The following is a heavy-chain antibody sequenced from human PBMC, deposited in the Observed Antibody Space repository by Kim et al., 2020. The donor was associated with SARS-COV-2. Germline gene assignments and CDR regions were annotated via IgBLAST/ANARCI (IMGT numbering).Heavy chain of an antibody. CDR3: AKGVPALDY. D-gene: IGHD6-25*01. V-gene: IGHV3-23*01. Sequence: GSTSYAASVKGRFTISRDNSKNTLYLQMNSLRAEDTAVYYCAKGVPALDYWGQGTLVTVSS. CDR2: GST. J-gene: IGHJ4*02.